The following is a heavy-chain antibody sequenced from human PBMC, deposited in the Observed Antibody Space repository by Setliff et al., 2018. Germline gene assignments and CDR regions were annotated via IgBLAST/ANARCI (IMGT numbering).Heavy chain of an antibody. V-gene: IGHV4-4*07. Sequence: PSETLSLTCSVSGGSISSYFWNWVRQPAGKGLEWIGRIYSNENTNYNPSLKSRVTMSIDTSKNQLSLKLSSVTAADTAVYYCARSMIQRKYYCGLDVWGQGTTVTVSS. J-gene: IGHJ6*02. D-gene: IGHD3-16*01. CDR1: GGSISSYF. CDR3: ARSMIQRKYYCGLDV. CDR2: IYSNENT.